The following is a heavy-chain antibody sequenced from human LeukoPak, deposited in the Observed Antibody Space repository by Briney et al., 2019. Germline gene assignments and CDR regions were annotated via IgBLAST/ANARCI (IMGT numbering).Heavy chain of an antibody. V-gene: IGHV1-69*05. Sequence: WASVKVSCKASGGTFSSYAISWVRQAPGQGLEWMGGIIPIFGTANYAQKFQGRVTITTDESTSAAYMELSSLRSEDTAVYYCARSHVLLWFGGLWNSYMDVWGKGTTVTVSS. CDR1: GGTFSSYA. CDR2: IIPIFGTA. D-gene: IGHD3-10*01. CDR3: ARSHVLLWFGGLWNSYMDV. J-gene: IGHJ6*03.